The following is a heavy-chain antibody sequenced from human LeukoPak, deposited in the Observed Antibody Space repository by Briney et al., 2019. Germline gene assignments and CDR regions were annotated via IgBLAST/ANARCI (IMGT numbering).Heavy chain of an antibody. D-gene: IGHD3-3*01. CDR3: ARSLRSYDFWSVNGLGWYFDL. V-gene: IGHV3-7*01. J-gene: IGHJ2*01. CDR1: GFTFSSYL. Sequence: PGGSLRLSCAASGFTFSSYLMSWVRQAPRKGLEWVANIKQDGREKYYVDSVKGRFTISRDNAKNTLYLQMNSLRAEDTAVYYCARSLRSYDFWSVNGLGWYFDLWGRGTLVTVSS. CDR2: IKQDGREK.